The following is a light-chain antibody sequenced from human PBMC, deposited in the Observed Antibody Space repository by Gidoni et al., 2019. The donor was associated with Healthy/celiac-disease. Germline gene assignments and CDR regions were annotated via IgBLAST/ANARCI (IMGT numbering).Light chain of an antibody. CDR3: QQYNNWPPLT. Sequence: EIVMTQSPATLSVSPGERATLSCRASQSVSSYLAWYQQKPGQAPRLLIYGSSTRATGIPARFSGSGCATEFTLPISSLQSEDFAVYYCQQYNNWPPLTFGGXTKVEIK. CDR2: GSS. CDR1: QSVSSY. V-gene: IGKV3-15*01. J-gene: IGKJ4*02.